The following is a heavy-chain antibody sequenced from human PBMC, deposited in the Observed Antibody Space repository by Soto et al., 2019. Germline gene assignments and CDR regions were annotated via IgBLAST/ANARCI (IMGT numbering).Heavy chain of an antibody. CDR2: IYYSGST. V-gene: IGHV4-61*01. CDR1: GGSVSSGSYY. D-gene: IGHD3-3*01. J-gene: IGHJ4*02. Sequence: SETLSLTCTVSGGSVSSGSYYWSWIRQPPGKGLEWIGYIYYSGSTNYNPSLKSRVTISVDTSKNQFSLKLSSVTAADTAAYYCARERDTIFGVANFDYWGQGTLATVSS. CDR3: ARERDTIFGVANFDY.